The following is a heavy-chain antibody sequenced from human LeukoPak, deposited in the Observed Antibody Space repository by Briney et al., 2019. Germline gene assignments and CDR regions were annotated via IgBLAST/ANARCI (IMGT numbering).Heavy chain of an antibody. D-gene: IGHD3-22*01. CDR2: IYSGGSK. CDR3: ARDQPDDYYDSSGHFDY. J-gene: IGHJ4*02. V-gene: IGHV3-66*01. CDR1: GFTVSSNY. Sequence: GRSLRLSCAASGFTVSSNYMSWVRQAPGKGLEWVSVIYSGGSKYYADSVKGRFTISRDNSKNTLYLQMNSLRAEDTAVYYCARDQPDDYYDSSGHFDYWGQGTLVTVSS.